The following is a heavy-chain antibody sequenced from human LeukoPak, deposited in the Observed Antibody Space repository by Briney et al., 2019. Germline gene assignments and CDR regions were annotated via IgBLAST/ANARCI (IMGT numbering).Heavy chain of an antibody. CDR2: IYYSGST. CDR1: GFTFSSYS. D-gene: IGHD3-3*01. Sequence: GSLRLSCAASGFTFSSYSMNWVRQAPGKGLEWIGSIYYSGSTYYNPSLKSRVTISVDTSKNQFSLKLSSVTAADTAVYYCARGGPFGVVIPFDYWGQGTLVTVSS. J-gene: IGHJ4*02. V-gene: IGHV4-38-2*01. CDR3: ARGGPFGVVIPFDY.